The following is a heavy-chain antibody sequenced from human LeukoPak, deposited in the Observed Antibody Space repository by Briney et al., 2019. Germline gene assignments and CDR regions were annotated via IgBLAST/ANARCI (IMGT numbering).Heavy chain of an antibody. CDR1: GFTFSSYA. D-gene: IGHD1-26*01. CDR3: ARDEWELLGGGHAFDI. CDR2: ISYDGSNK. J-gene: IGHJ3*02. Sequence: PGRSLRLSCAASGFTFSSYAMHWVRQAPGKGLEWVAVISYDGSNKYYADSVKGRFTISRDNSKNTPYLQMNSLRAEDTAVYYCARDEWELLGGGHAFDIWGQGTMVTVSS. V-gene: IGHV3-30-3*01.